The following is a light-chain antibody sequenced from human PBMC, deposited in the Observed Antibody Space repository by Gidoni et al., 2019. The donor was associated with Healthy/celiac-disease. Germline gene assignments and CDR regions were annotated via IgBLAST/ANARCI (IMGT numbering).Light chain of an antibody. J-gene: IGKJ3*01. CDR1: QSVSSY. CDR3: QQRSNWPVT. CDR2: DAS. Sequence: ELVLTQSPDTLSLSPGERATLSCRASQSVSSYLAWYQQKPGQAPRLLIYDASNRATGIPARFSGSGSGTDFTLTISSLEPEDFAVYYCQQRSNWPVTFGPGTKVDIK. V-gene: IGKV3-11*01.